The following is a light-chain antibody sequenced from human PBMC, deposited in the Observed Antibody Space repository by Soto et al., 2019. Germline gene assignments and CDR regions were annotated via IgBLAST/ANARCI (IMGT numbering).Light chain of an antibody. Sequence: QSVLTQPPSVSGAPGQRVTISCTGSGSNIGALYDVNWYQQLPGAAPKLLIYDDNNRPSGVPDRFSGSKSGTSASLAITGLQPEDEAEYYCQSYDSSLSACVFGGGTKVTVL. J-gene: IGLJ2*01. V-gene: IGLV1-40*01. CDR2: DDN. CDR3: QSYDSSLSACV. CDR1: GSNIGALYD.